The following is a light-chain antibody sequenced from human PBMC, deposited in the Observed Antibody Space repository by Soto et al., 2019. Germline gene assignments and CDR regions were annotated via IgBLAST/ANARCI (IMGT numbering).Light chain of an antibody. CDR2: EAS. J-gene: IGLJ1*01. V-gene: IGLV2-23*01. CDR1: SSDVGSYNL. Sequence: QSVLTQPASVSGSPGQSITISCTGTSSDVGSYNLVSWYQQHPGKAPKLMIYEASKRPSGGSTRFSGSKSGNTASLTISGLQAEDEADYYCCSYVCSSSYVFGSRPTVNVL. CDR3: CSYVCSSSYV.